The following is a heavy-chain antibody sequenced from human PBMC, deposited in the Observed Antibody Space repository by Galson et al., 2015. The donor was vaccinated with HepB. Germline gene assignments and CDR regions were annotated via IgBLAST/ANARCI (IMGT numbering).Heavy chain of an antibody. CDR1: GFTFSSYS. Sequence: SLRLSCAASGFTFSSYSMNWVRQAPGKGLEWLSYISSSSSTTIYYADAVKGRFTISRDNAKNSLYLQMNSLRAEDTAVYYCARARGSIFSHLYYFDYWGQGTLVTVSS. CDR2: ISSSSSTTI. CDR3: ARARGSIFSHLYYFDY. J-gene: IGHJ4*02. D-gene: IGHD3-9*01. V-gene: IGHV3-48*04.